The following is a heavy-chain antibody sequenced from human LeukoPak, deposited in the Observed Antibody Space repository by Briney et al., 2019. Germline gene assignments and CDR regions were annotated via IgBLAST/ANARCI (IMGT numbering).Heavy chain of an antibody. D-gene: IGHD3-10*02. V-gene: IGHV3-33*01. CDR2: IWYDGSNK. CDR3: VTYYYVDAFDI. CDR1: GFTFSSYG. Sequence: PGRSLRLSCAASGFTFSSYGMHWVRQAPGKGLEWVAVIWYDGSNKYYADSVKGRFTISRDNSRNTLYLQMNSLRAEDTAVYYCVTYYYVDAFDIWGPGTMVTVSS. J-gene: IGHJ3*02.